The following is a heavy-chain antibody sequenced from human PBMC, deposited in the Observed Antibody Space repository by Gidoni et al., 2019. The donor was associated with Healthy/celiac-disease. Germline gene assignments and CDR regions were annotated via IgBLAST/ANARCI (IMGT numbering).Heavy chain of an antibody. Sequence: EVQLVESGGGLVQPGGSLRLSCAASGFTFSSYSMNWVRQAPGKGLEWVSYISSSSSTIYYADSVKGRFTISRDNAKNSLYLQMNSLRDENTAVYYCARAPGVDDSGWYFDYWGQGTLVTVSS. CDR2: ISSSSSTI. V-gene: IGHV3-48*02. D-gene: IGHD6-19*01. CDR3: ARAPGVDDSGWYFDY. J-gene: IGHJ4*02. CDR1: GFTFSSYS.